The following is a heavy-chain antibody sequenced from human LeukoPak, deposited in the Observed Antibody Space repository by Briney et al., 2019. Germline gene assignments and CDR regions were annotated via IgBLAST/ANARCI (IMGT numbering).Heavy chain of an antibody. CDR3: TRGQPWLPH. CDR2: INTNTETP. J-gene: IGHJ4*02. Sequence: ASVKVSCKASGYTFTSYAMNWVRQAPGQGLEWMGWINTNTETPIYAQGFTGRFVFSLDTSVSTAYLQISSLEADDTAVYYCTRGQPWLPHWGQGSLVTVSS. D-gene: IGHD5-24*01. CDR1: GYTFTSYA. V-gene: IGHV7-4-1*02.